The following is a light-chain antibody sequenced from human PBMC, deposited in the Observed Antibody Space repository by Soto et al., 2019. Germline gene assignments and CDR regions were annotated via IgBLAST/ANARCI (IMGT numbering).Light chain of an antibody. CDR2: GAS. CDR3: QHLNNWPSYT. CDR1: QGISSW. V-gene: IGKV3-15*01. Sequence: MTQSPSSVSASVGDRVTMTCRASQGISSWLAWYQQKPGQAPRLLIYGASTRDTGVPARFSGSGSGTEFTLTISSLQPEDFAIYYCQHLNNWPSYTFGQGTKLEIK. J-gene: IGKJ2*01.